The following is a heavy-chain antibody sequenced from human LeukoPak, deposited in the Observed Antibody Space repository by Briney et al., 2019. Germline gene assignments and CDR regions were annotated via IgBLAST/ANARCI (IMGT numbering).Heavy chain of an antibody. CDR2: ISGSGGST. J-gene: IGHJ3*02. Sequence: GGSLRLSCAASGFTVSSNYMSWVRQAPGKGLEWVSVISGSGGSTYYADSVKGRFTISRDNSKNTLYLQMNSLRAEDTAIYYCAKSLGSVAGAFDIWSQGTMVTVSS. CDR3: AKSLGSVAGAFDI. CDR1: GFTVSSNY. V-gene: IGHV3-23*01. D-gene: IGHD7-27*01.